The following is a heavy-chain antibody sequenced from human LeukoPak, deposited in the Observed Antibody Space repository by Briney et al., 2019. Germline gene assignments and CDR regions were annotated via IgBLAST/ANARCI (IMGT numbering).Heavy chain of an antibody. V-gene: IGHV3-33*08. J-gene: IGHJ4*02. CDR1: GFTFSNCA. CDR3: ASPEIAAAGLLDY. D-gene: IGHD6-13*01. CDR2: IWFDGTDK. Sequence: PGGSLRLSCAASGFTFSNCAMHWVRQAPGKGLEWVAGIWFDGTDKYYADSVKGRFTISRDNAKNSLYLQMNSLRAEDTAVYYCASPEIAAAGLLDYWGQGTLVTVSS.